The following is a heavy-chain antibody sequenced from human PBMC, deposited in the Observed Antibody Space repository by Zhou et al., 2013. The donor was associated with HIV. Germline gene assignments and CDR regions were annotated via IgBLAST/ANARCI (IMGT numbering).Heavy chain of an antibody. D-gene: IGHD5-12*01. CDR2: INPNSGGT. V-gene: IGHV1-2*02. Sequence: QVQLVQSGAEVKKPGASVKVSCKASGYTFTGYYTHWVRQAPGQGLEWMGWINPNSGGTNSAQNFQGRVTMTRDTSISTAYLELSSLRSEDTAVYYCARDEMATPLGYHYMDVWGKGPRSPSP. CDR1: GYTFTGYY. J-gene: IGHJ6*03. CDR3: ARDEMATPLGYHYMDV.